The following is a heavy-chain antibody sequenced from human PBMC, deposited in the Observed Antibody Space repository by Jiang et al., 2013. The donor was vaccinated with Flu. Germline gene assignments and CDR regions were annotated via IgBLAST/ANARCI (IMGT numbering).Heavy chain of an antibody. D-gene: IGHD2-15*01. Sequence: VRQAPGQGLEWMGWINTNTGNPTYAQGFTGRFVFSLDTSVSTAYLQISSLKAEDTAVYYCARARDCSGGNCYSDYWGQGTLVTVSS. CDR3: ARARDCSGGNCYSDY. J-gene: IGHJ4*02. CDR2: INTNTGNP. V-gene: IGHV7-4-1*01.